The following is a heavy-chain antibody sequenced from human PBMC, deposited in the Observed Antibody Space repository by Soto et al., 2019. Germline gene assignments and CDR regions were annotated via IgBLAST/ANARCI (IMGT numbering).Heavy chain of an antibody. D-gene: IGHD6-13*01. Sequence: QITLKESGPTLVKPTQTLTLTCTFSGFSLSTSGVGVGWIRQPPGKALEWLALIYWDDDKRYSPSLKSRLTITKDTSKNQVVLTMTNMDPVDTATYYCAHRGSSNRYYYYGMDVWGQGTTVTVSS. V-gene: IGHV2-5*02. CDR1: GFSLSTSGVG. J-gene: IGHJ6*02. CDR3: AHRGSSNRYYYYGMDV. CDR2: IYWDDDK.